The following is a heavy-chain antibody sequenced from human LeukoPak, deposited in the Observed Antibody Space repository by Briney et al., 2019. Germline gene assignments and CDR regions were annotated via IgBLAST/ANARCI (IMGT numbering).Heavy chain of an antibody. CDR3: PRRVGTGWPFDY. V-gene: IGHV3-49*03. D-gene: IGHD6-19*01. CDR1: GFTFGDFA. CDR2: IRCKTYSETT. Sequence: GGSLRLSCTTSGFTFGDFAMNWFRQAPGKGLEWVGLIRCKTYSETTEYAASVKGRFAISRDDSKSIAYLQVNSLKTEDTAMYYCPRRVGTGWPFDYWGQGPLVTVSS. J-gene: IGHJ4*02.